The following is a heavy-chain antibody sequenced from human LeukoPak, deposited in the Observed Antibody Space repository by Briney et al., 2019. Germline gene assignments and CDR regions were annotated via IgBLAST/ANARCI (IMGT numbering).Heavy chain of an antibody. CDR2: IYYSGST. CDR1: GGSISSYY. V-gene: IGHV4-59*01. D-gene: IGHD3-10*01. Sequence: SETLSLACTVSGGSISSYYWSWIRQPPGKGQECIGYIYYSGSTNYNPSLKSRVTISVDTSKNQFSLKLRSVTAADTAVYYCARVRSHGSGPEDFEYWGQGTLVTVSS. J-gene: IGHJ4*02. CDR3: ARVRSHGSGPEDFEY.